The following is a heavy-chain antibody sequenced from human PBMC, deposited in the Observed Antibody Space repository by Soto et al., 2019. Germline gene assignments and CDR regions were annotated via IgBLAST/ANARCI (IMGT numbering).Heavy chain of an antibody. CDR3: ARGGGDTSGYFYHFDF. V-gene: IGHV1-69*06. J-gene: IGHJ4*02. D-gene: IGHD3-22*01. CDR1: GGTFSSDA. CDR2: IIPIFGTT. Sequence: QMQLVQSGAEVKKPGSSVKVSCKASGGTFSSDAISWVRQAPGQGLEWMGGIIPIFGTTNYAQKFQVRLTITADKYTSTAYMELRSLRSEDTAVYYCARGGGDTSGYFYHFDFWGQGTLVTVSS.